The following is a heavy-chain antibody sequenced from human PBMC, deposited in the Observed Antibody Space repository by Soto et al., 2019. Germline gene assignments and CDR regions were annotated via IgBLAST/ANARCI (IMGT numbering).Heavy chain of an antibody. CDR1: GGTFSSYA. D-gene: IGHD6-6*01. Sequence: ASVKVSCKASGGTFSSYAISWVRQAPGQGLEWVGGIIPIFGTANYAQKFQGRVTITADESTSTAHMELSSLRSEDTAVYYCASGPKGGSSSPDYYYYYGMDVWGQGTTVTVSS. CDR3: ASGPKGGSSSPDYYYYYGMDV. V-gene: IGHV1-69*13. CDR2: IIPIFGTA. J-gene: IGHJ6*02.